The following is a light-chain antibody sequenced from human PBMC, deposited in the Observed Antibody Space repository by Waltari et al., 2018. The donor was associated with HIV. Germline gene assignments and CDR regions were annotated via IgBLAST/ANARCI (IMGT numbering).Light chain of an antibody. Sequence: SYVLTQAPSISVAPGQTATISCGNIGRNSVQGYRQKPGRAPLLVVLDDVDRSYGIPARFSGARSGERATLTISGVEAGDEADYYCQVWDRGYKEAVFGGGT. J-gene: IGLJ2*01. CDR1: NIGRNS. V-gene: IGLV3-21*02. CDR2: DDV. CDR3: QVWDRGYKEAV.